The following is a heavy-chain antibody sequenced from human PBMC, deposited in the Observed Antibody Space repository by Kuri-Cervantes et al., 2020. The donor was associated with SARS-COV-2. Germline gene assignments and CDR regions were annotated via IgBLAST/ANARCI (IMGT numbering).Heavy chain of an antibody. CDR2: IYTSGST. D-gene: IGHD6-19*01. CDR1: GGSISSYY. Sequence: GSLRLSCTVSGGSISSYYWSWIRQPAGKGLEWIGRIYTSGSTNYNPSLKSRVTMSVDTSKNQFSLKLRSVTAADTAIYYCARGKWLVGDYYYYMDVWGKGTTVTVSS. J-gene: IGHJ6*03. CDR3: ARGKWLVGDYYYYMDV. V-gene: IGHV4-4*07.